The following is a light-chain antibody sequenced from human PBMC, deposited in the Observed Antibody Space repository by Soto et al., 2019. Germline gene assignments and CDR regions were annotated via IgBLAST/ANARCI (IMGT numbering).Light chain of an antibody. CDR2: EVS. V-gene: IGLV2-8*01. Sequence: QSALTQPPSASGSPGQSVTISCTGTISDVDSYNYVSWDQQHPGKAPKLMIYEVSTRPSGVPDRFSGSKSGNATSLTVSGLQAEDEGDYYCSSYAGSNNLVVFGGGTKLTVL. J-gene: IGLJ2*01. CDR1: ISDVDSYNY. CDR3: SSYAGSNNLVV.